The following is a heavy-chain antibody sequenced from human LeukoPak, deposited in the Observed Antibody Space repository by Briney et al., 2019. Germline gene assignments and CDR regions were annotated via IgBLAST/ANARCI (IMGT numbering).Heavy chain of an antibody. CDR3: ARGPIAVAGTFYYYYGMDV. CDR1: GGSISSYY. CDR2: IYYSGGT. D-gene: IGHD6-19*01. J-gene: IGHJ6*02. V-gene: IGHV4-59*08. Sequence: PSETLSLTCTVSGGSISSYYWSWIRQPPGKGLEWIGYIYYSGGTNYNPSLKSRVTISVDTSKNQFSLKLSSVTAADTAVYYCARGPIAVAGTFYYYYGMDVWGQGTTVTVSS.